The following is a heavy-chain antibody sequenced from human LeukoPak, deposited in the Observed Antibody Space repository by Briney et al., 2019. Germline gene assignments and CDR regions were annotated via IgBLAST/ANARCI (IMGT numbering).Heavy chain of an antibody. CDR2: IGIDSGNT. V-gene: IGHV3-48*01. CDR3: ARDYKYAFDN. CDR1: GFTFSDYS. Sequence: GGSLRLSCAASGFTFSDYSMNWVRQAPGKGLEWISYIGIDSGNTNYADSVKGRFTIAGDKAKNSLYLQMNSLRVEDTAVYYCARDYKYAFDNWGQGTLVTVSS. J-gene: IGHJ4*02. D-gene: IGHD5-24*01.